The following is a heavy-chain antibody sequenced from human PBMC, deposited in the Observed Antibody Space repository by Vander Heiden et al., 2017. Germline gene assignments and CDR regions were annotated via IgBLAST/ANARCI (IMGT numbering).Heavy chain of an antibody. CDR1: GFTFEDYA. CDR3: AKAGGTYLSSYFDY. J-gene: IGHJ4*02. D-gene: IGHD1-26*01. Sequence: EVQLVESGGGLVQPGRSLRLSCAASGFTFEDYAMHWVRQAPGKGLEWVSGISWNSGNIVYADSVKGRFTISRDNAKNSLYVQMNSLRVEDTALYYCAKAGGTYLSSYFDYWGQGTLVTVSS. V-gene: IGHV3-9*01. CDR2: ISWNSGNI.